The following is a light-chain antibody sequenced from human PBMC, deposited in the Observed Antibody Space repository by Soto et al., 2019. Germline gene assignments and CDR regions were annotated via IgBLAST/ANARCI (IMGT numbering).Light chain of an antibody. Sequence: DSQMTQSPSTLSASVGDRVTITCRASKSISSWLAWYQQKSGKAPKLLIYKASNLESGVPSRFSGSGSGTEFTLTISSLQPDDFATYYCQQYSSYPWTFGQGTKVEIK. CDR3: QQYSSYPWT. CDR1: KSISSW. CDR2: KAS. J-gene: IGKJ1*01. V-gene: IGKV1-5*03.